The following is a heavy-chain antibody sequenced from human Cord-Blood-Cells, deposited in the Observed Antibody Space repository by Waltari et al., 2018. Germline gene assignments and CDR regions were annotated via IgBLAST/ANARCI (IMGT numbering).Heavy chain of an antibody. Sequence: QMQLVQSGPEVKKPGTSVKVSCKASGCTFTSSAVQWVRQARGQRLEWIGWIVVGSGNTNYAQKFQERVTITRDMSTSTAYMELSSLRSEDTAVYYCAADQGAVAGPMFDYWGQGTLVTVSS. J-gene: IGHJ4*02. D-gene: IGHD6-19*01. CDR1: GCTFTSSA. CDR3: AADQGAVAGPMFDY. V-gene: IGHV1-58*01. CDR2: IVVGSGNT.